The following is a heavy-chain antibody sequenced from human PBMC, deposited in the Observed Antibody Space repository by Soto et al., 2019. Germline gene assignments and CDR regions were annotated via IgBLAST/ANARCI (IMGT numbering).Heavy chain of an antibody. CDR2: IIPIFGTA. D-gene: IGHD3-10*01. CDR1: GGTFSSYA. CDR3: ASDSRVQYRNPLDY. J-gene: IGHJ4*02. Sequence: QVQLVQSGAEVKKPGSSVNVSCKASGGTFSSYAISWVRQAPGQGLEWMGGIIPIFGTANYAQKFQGRVTITADESTSTAYMELSSLRSEDTAVYYCASDSRVQYRNPLDYWGQGTLVTVSS. V-gene: IGHV1-69*01.